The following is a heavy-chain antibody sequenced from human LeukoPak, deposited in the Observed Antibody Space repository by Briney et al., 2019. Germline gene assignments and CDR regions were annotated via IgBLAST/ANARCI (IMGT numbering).Heavy chain of an antibody. CDR2: ISSSSSYI. Sequence: GRSLRLSCAASGFTFSSYSMNWVRQAPGKGLEWVSSISSSSSYIYYADSVKGRFTISRDNARNSLYLQMNSLRAEDTAVYYCARDPYSGSYGNDYYYYMDVWGKGTTVTISS. CDR1: GFTFSSYS. V-gene: IGHV3-21*01. J-gene: IGHJ6*03. D-gene: IGHD1-26*01. CDR3: ARDPYSGSYGNDYYYYMDV.